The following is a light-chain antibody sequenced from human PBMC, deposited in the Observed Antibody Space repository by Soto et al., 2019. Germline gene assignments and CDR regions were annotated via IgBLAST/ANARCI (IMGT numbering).Light chain of an antibody. CDR3: QQYGSSRT. CDR1: ESVSSSD. CDR2: GAS. V-gene: IGKV3-20*01. Sequence: EIVLTQSPGTLSLSPGERATLSCRASESVSSSDLAWYQQKPGQAPRLLIYGASSRATGIPDRFSGSGSGIDFTLTISRLEPEDFEVYYCQQYGSSRTFGQGTKVEIK. J-gene: IGKJ1*01.